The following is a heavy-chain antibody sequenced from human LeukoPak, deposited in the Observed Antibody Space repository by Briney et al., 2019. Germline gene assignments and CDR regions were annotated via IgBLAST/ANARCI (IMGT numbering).Heavy chain of an antibody. CDR1: GFSFSSYG. Sequence: GGSLRLSCAASGFSFSSYGMHWVRQAPGKGLEWVAVISYDGDNKYYADSVNGRFTISGDNSKNTLSLQMDSLRAEDTAVYYCAKDIRVWGSYRYPCLDYWGQGTLVTVSA. CDR3: AKDIRVWGSYRYPCLDY. CDR2: ISYDGDNK. D-gene: IGHD3-16*02. J-gene: IGHJ4*02. V-gene: IGHV3-30*18.